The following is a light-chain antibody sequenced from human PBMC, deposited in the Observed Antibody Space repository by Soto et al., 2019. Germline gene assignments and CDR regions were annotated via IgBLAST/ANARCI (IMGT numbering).Light chain of an antibody. V-gene: IGLV1-40*01. J-gene: IGLJ3*02. CDR2: GHN. CDR1: YSNIGAGYE. CDR3: QSFDNSVSGSGV. Sequence: QSELTQPPSVSGAPGQRVTISCTGSYSNIGAGYEVHWYQQVPGSAPKLLVSGHNNRLAGVPDRFFGSKSGSSASLTIIGLQAEDEADYYCQSFDNSVSGSGVFGGGTKVTVL.